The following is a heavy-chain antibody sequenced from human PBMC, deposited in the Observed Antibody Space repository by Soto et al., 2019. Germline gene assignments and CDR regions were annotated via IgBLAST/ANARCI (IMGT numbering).Heavy chain of an antibody. CDR1: GFTLGSFP. D-gene: IGHD6-19*01. CDR2: MGSRGDST. J-gene: IGHJ4*02. V-gene: IGHV3-23*01. Sequence: VQLLESGGGLVQPGGSWGLPFAASGFTLGSFPMTGVRQAPGKGRGWVSAMGSRGDSTYYADSVKGRFTISRDNSKNTLYLQMNSLRAEDTAVYYCAKDLIYGYNSGRPFDSWGQGTLVTVSS. CDR3: AKDLIYGYNSGRPFDS.